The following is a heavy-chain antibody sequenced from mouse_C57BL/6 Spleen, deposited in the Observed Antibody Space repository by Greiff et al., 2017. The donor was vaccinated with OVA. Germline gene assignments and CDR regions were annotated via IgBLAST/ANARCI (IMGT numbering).Heavy chain of an antibody. CDR3: ARGVGYDGGGPWYAY. Sequence: QVQLQQPGAELVKPGASVKLSCKASGYTFTSYWMQWVKQRPGQGLEWLGEIDPSDSNTNYHQKFQGKATLTVTTPSRTAYMPLSSRTSEGSAVYYCARGVGYDGGGPWYAYWGQGTLVTVSA. CDR1: GYTFTSYW. J-gene: IGHJ3*01. V-gene: IGHV1-50*01. CDR2: IDPSDSNT. D-gene: IGHD2-3*01.